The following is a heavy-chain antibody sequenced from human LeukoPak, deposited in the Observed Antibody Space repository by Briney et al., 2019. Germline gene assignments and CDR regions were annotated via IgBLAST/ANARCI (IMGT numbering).Heavy chain of an antibody. V-gene: IGHV3-23*01. D-gene: IGHD4-17*01. J-gene: IGHJ6*02. Sequence: PGGSLRLSCAASGFTFSSYAMSWVRQAPGKGLEWVSAISGSGGSTYYADSVKGRFTISRDNSKNTPYLQMNSLRAEDTAVYYCAKDSNYGDYESPYYYYGMDVWGQGTTVTVSS. CDR3: AKDSNYGDYESPYYYYGMDV. CDR1: GFTFSSYA. CDR2: ISGSGGST.